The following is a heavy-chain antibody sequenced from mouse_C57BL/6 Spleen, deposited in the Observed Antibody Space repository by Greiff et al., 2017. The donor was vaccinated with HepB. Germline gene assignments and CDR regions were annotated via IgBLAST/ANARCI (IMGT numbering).Heavy chain of an antibody. CDR2: IYPGSGST. J-gene: IGHJ2*01. D-gene: IGHD1-1*01. CDR3: ARGGYYYGTYYFDY. Sequence: QVQLQQPGAELVKPGASVKMSCKASGYTFTSYWITWVKQRPGQGLEWIGDIYPGSGSTNYNEKFKSKAKLTVDTSSSTAYMQLSSLTSEDSAVYYCARGGYYYGTYYFDYWGQGTTLTVSS. CDR1: GYTFTSYW. V-gene: IGHV1-55*01.